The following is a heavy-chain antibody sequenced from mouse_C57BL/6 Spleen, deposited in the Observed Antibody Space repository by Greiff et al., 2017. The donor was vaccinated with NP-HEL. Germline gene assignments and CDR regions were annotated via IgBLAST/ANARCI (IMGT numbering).Heavy chain of an antibody. CDR3: ARGTGTNYAMDY. CDR1: GFTFSSYA. CDR2: ISDGGSYT. Sequence: EVQGVESGGGLVKPGGSLKLSCAASGFTFSSYAMSWVRQTPEKRLEWVATISDGGSYTYYPDNVKGRFTISRDNAKNNLYLQMSHLKSEDTAMYYCARGTGTNYAMDYWGQGTSVTVSS. D-gene: IGHD4-1*01. J-gene: IGHJ4*01. V-gene: IGHV5-4*01.